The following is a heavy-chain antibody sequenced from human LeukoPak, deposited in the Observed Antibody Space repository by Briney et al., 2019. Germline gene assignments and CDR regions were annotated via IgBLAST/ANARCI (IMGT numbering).Heavy chain of an antibody. V-gene: IGHV1-8*01. D-gene: IGHD6-19*01. J-gene: IGHJ6*02. CDR1: GYTFTSYD. CDR3: ATAKPDYSSGWYYADYYYGMDV. Sequence: ASVKVSCTASGYTFTSYDINWVRQATGQGLEWMGWMNTNSGNTGYAQKFQGRVTMTRNTSISTAYMELSSLRSEDTAVYYCATAKPDYSSGWYYADYYYGMDVWGQGTTVTVSS. CDR2: MNTNSGNT.